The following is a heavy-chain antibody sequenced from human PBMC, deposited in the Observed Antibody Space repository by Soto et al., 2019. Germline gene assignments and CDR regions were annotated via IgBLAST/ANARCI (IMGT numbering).Heavy chain of an antibody. J-gene: IGHJ3*02. V-gene: IGHV1-69*04. CDR1: GYTFTSYA. CDR3: ARFSSGSYGPPDAFDI. CDR2: IIPILGIA. D-gene: IGHD1-26*01. Sequence: SVKVSCKTSGYTFTSYALHWVRQAPGQGLEWMGRIIPILGIANYAQKFQGRVTITADKSTSTAYMELSSLRSEDTAVYYCARFSSGSYGPPDAFDIWGQGTMVTVSS.